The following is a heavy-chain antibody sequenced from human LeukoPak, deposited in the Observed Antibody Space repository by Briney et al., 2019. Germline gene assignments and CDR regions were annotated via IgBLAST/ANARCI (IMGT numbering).Heavy chain of an antibody. J-gene: IGHJ4*02. V-gene: IGHV3-30*02. D-gene: IGHD6-19*01. Sequence: PGGSLRLSCAASGFTFSSYGMHWVRQAPGKGLEWVAFIRYDGSNKYYADSVKGRFTISRDNSKNTLYLQMNSLSAEDTAVYYCARGPSGWYPAFDFWGQGTLVTVSS. CDR1: GFTFSSYG. CDR3: ARGPSGWYPAFDF. CDR2: IRYDGSNK.